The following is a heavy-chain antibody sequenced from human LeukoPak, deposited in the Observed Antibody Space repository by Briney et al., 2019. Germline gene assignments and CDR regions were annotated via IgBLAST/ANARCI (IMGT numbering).Heavy chain of an antibody. CDR1: GYTFSRYA. J-gene: IGHJ4*02. D-gene: IGHD3-3*01. Sequence: GASVKVSCKASGYTFSRYAVSWVRQAPGQGLEWMGWISAYNGNTNYAQKLQGRVTITTDTSTSTAYMELRSLRSDDTAVYYCARGPNYDFWSGYYGEYWGQGTLVTVSS. CDR3: ARGPNYDFWSGYYGEY. CDR2: ISAYNGNT. V-gene: IGHV1-18*01.